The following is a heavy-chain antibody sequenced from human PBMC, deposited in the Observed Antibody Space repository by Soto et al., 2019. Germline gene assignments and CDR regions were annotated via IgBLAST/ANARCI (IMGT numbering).Heavy chain of an antibody. V-gene: IGHV1-46*01. CDR3: ARSVSFRYQLLKRGMDV. J-gene: IGHJ6*02. Sequence: ASVKVSCKASGYTFTSYYMHWVRQAPGQGLEWMGIINPRDGSTNYAQKFQGRVTMTRDTSTSTVYMELSSLRSEDTAVYYCARSVSFRYQLLKRGMDVWGQGTTVTVSS. CDR2: INPRDGST. CDR1: GYTFTSYY. D-gene: IGHD2-2*01.